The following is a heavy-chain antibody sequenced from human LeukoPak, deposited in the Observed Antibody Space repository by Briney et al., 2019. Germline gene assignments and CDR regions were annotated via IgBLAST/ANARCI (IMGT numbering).Heavy chain of an antibody. CDR2: IYYDGSNK. CDR1: GFTFSSYW. CDR3: ARDTFYSSGVYGLDV. J-gene: IGHJ6*02. V-gene: IGHV3-33*08. D-gene: IGHD3-22*01. Sequence: GGSLRLSCAASGFTFSSYWMSWVRQAPGKGLEWVAVIYYDGSNKYYADSVRGRFTISRDNPKNTLFLQMSSLRAEDTAVYYCARDTFYSSGVYGLDVWGQGTTVTASS.